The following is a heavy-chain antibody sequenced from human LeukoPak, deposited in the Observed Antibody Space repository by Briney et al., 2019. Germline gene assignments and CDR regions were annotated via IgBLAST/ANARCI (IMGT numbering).Heavy chain of an antibody. CDR3: AKDLATAMVFDY. J-gene: IGHJ4*02. CDR2: IRYDGSNK. CDR1: GFTFSSYG. D-gene: IGHD5-18*01. V-gene: IGHV3-30*02. Sequence: GGSLRLSCAASGFTFSSYGMHWVRQAPGKGLEWVAFIRYDGSNKYYADSVKGRFTISRDNSKNTLYLQMNSLRAEDTAVYYCAKDLATAMVFDYWGQGTLVTVSS.